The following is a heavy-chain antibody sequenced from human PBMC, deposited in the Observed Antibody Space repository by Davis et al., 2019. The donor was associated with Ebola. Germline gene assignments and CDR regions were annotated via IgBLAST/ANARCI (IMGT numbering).Heavy chain of an antibody. CDR2: ISDTISVT. CDR3: VRDYYASGSYGWFDP. J-gene: IGHJ5*02. Sequence: PGGSLRLSCAASGFTFSSYAMNWVRRAPGKGLEWVSHISDTISVTRYADSVKGRFTISRDNIKNLVFLQMNSLRAEDTAVYYCVRDYYASGSYGWFDPWGQGTLVTVSS. CDR1: GFTFSSYA. V-gene: IGHV3-21*06. D-gene: IGHD3-10*01.